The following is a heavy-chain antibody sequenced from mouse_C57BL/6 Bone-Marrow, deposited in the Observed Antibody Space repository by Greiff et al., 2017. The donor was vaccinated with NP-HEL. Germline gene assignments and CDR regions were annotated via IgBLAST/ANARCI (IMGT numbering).Heavy chain of an antibody. CDR2: IYPGSGST. D-gene: IGHD1-1*01. V-gene: IGHV1-55*01. CDR3: ARGSYYYGSSFAWFAY. CDR1: GYTFTSYW. Sequence: QVQLQQPGAELVKPGASVKMSCKASGYTFTSYWITWVKQRPGQGLEWIGDIYPGSGSTNYNEKFKSKATLTVDTSSSTAYMQLSSLTSEDSAVYYGARGSYYYGSSFAWFAYWGQGTLVTVSA. J-gene: IGHJ3*01.